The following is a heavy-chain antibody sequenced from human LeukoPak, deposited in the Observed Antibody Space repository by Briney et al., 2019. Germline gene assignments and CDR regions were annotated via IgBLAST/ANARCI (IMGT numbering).Heavy chain of an antibody. V-gene: IGHV1-2*02. CDR2: INPNSGGT. CDR1: GYTFTGYY. CDR3: AREYYDFWSGYYTGIDY. J-gene: IGHJ4*02. D-gene: IGHD3-3*01. Sequence: ASVKVSCKASGYTFTGYYMHWVRQAPGQGLVWMGWINPNSGGTNYAQKFQGRVTMTRDTSISTAYMELSRLRSDDTAVYYCAREYYDFWSGYYTGIDYWGQGTLVTVSS.